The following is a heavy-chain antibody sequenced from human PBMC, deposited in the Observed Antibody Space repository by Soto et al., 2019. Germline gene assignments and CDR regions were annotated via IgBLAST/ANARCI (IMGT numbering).Heavy chain of an antibody. CDR1: GGSISSGDNY. D-gene: IGHD3-22*01. CDR3: ARTSYDSSGTAADP. CDR2: IYYSGST. J-gene: IGHJ5*02. V-gene: IGHV4-31*03. Sequence: LSLTCTVSGGSISSGDNYWSWIRQHPGKGLEWIGYIYYSGSTYYNPSLKSRVTISVDTSKNQFSLKLSSVTAADTAVYYCARTSYDSSGTAADPWGQGTLVTVSS.